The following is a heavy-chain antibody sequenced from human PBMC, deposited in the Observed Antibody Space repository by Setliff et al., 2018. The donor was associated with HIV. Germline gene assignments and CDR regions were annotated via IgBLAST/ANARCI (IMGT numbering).Heavy chain of an antibody. CDR1: GYTFTGYY. CDR3: ATDLITMVRGVYFDY. V-gene: IGHV1-69-2*01. D-gene: IGHD3-10*01. J-gene: IGHJ4*02. Sequence: GASVKDSCKASGYTFTGYYMHWVRQAPGQGLEWMGRVDPEDGETIYAEKFQGRVTITADTSTDTAYMELSSLRSEDTAVYYCATDLITMVRGVYFDYWGQGTLVTVSS. CDR2: VDPEDGET.